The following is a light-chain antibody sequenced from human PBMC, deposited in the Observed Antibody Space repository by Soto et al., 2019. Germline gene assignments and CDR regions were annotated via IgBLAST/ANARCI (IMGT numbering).Light chain of an antibody. V-gene: IGKV3-15*01. CDR1: QSVSSK. CDR2: GAS. CDR3: QHYNNWPA. J-gene: IGKJ1*01. Sequence: EIVMTQSPATLSVSPGERATLSCRASQSVSSKLAWYQQKPGQAPRLIIYGASTRATGVPARFSDSGSGTEFTLTISSLQYEDFAVHYCQHYNNWPAFGQGTKVESK.